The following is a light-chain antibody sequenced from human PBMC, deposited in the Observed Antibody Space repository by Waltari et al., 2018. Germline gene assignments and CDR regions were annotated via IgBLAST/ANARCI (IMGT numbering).Light chain of an antibody. Sequence: VMTQIPPSLSVSPGQQASISCKSSQSLMHSDGKSYLCWYVQKPGQPPQLLIYEASIRFSGVPERFSGSGSGTLFSLKISRVEAEDVGIYYCTHRIHTPVTFGGGTKVEIK. CDR1: QSLMHSDGKSY. V-gene: IGKV2D-29*01. J-gene: IGKJ4*01. CDR2: EAS. CDR3: THRIHTPVT.